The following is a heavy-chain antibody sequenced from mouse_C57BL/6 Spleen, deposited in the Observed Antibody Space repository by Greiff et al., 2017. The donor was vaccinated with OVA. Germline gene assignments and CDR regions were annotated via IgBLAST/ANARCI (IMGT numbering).Heavy chain of an antibody. Sequence: VQLQQSGAELVRPGTSVKVSCKASGYAFTNYLIEWVKQRPGQGLEWIGVINPGSGGTNYNEKFKGKATLTADKSSSTAYMQLSSLTSEDSAVYFCARSRITRDYFDYWGQGTTLTVSS. CDR3: ARSRITRDYFDY. D-gene: IGHD1-1*01. V-gene: IGHV1-54*01. J-gene: IGHJ2*01. CDR1: GYAFTNYL. CDR2: INPGSGGT.